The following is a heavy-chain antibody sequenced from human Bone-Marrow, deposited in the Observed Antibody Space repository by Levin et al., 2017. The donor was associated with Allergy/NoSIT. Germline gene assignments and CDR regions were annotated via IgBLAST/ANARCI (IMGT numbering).Heavy chain of an antibody. V-gene: IGHV3-66*01. J-gene: IGHJ4*02. CDR3: ARAGYCSGGSCDY. CDR2: IYSGGST. CDR1: GFTVSSNY. D-gene: IGHD2-15*01. Sequence: LSLTCAASGFTVSSNYMSWVRQAPGKGLEWVSVIYSGGSTYYADSVKGRFTISRDNSKNTLYLQMNSLRAEDTAVYYCARAGYCSGGSCDYWGQGTLVTVSS.